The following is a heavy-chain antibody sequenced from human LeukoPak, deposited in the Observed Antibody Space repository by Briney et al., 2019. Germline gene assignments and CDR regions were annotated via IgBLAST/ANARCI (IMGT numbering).Heavy chain of an antibody. CDR2: IYYSKNT. CDR1: GGSITSSSAY. D-gene: IGHD5-18*01. Sequence: PSETLSLTSTVSGGSITSSSAYWGWIRQPPGKGLEWIGSIYYSKNTYYNPSLKNPATISADPTNNQFSLTLGPALATDPSINVCVSPRVFSYGYFDYWGQGTPVTVSS. V-gene: IGHV4-39*01. CDR3: VSPRVFSYGYFDY. J-gene: IGHJ4*02.